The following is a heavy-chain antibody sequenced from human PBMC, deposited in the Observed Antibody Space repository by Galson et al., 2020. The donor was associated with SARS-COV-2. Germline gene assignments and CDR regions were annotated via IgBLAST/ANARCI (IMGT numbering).Heavy chain of an antibody. J-gene: IGHJ4*02. CDR2: IIPIFGTA. Sequence: SVKVSCKASGGTFSSYAISWVRQAHGQGLEWMGGIIPIFGTANYAQKFQGRVTITADESTSTAYMELSSLRSEDTAVYYCARGVLRFLEWLSGPFDYWGQGTLVTVSS. D-gene: IGHD3-3*01. CDR1: GGTFSSYA. V-gene: IGHV1-69*13. CDR3: ARGVLRFLEWLSGPFDY.